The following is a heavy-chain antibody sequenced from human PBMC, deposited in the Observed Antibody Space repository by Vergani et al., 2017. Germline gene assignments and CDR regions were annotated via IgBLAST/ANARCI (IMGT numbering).Heavy chain of an antibody. J-gene: IGHJ5*02. D-gene: IGHD1-14*01. Sequence: QLQLQESGSGLVKPSQTLSLTFAVSGGSISSGGYSWSWIRQPPGKGLEWIGYIYHSGSTYYNPSLKSRVTISVDRSKNQFSLKLSSVTAADTAVYYCARDRIGWFDPWGQGTLVTVSS. CDR3: ARDRIGWFDP. V-gene: IGHV4-30-2*01. CDR2: IYHSGST. CDR1: GGSISSGGYS.